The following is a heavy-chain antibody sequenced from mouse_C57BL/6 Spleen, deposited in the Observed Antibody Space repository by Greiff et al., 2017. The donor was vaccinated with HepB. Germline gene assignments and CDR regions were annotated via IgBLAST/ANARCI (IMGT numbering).Heavy chain of an antibody. CDR2: ISDGGSYT. J-gene: IGHJ3*01. V-gene: IGHV5-4*01. Sequence: EVQRVESGGGLVKPGGSLKLSCAASGFTFSSYAMSWVRQTPEKRLEWVATISDGGSYTYYPDNVKGRFTISRDNAKNNLYLQMSHLKSEDTAMYYCARDYYGNPAWFAYWGQGTLVTVSA. D-gene: IGHD2-1*01. CDR1: GFTFSSYA. CDR3: ARDYYGNPAWFAY.